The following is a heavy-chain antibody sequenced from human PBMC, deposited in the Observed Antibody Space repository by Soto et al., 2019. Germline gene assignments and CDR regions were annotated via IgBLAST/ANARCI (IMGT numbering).Heavy chain of an antibody. Sequence: QVQLQESGPGLVKPSETLSLTCAVSGDSISSYYCMWIRQPPGKGLESIGYLYYGRSANYNPSLKRRVTASVDTSTNQCSLTRSSMAAADTAVYYCALRSMAVVPEYWGQGTLVTVSS. V-gene: IGHV4-59*01. CDR3: ALRSMAVVPEY. CDR1: GDSISSYY. D-gene: IGHD3-22*01. J-gene: IGHJ4*02. CDR2: LYYGRSA.